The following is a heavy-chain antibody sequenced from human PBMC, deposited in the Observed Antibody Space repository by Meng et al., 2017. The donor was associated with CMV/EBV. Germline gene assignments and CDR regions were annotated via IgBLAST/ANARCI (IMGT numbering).Heavy chain of an antibody. D-gene: IGHD3-22*01. J-gene: IGHJ4*02. CDR3: ARVWDSGWDY. V-gene: IGHV4-34*01. CDR1: GGSFSGYY. Sequence: QVQLQQGGAGLLKPSETLSLTCAVYGGSFSGYYWSWIRQPPGKGLEWIGEINHSGSTNYNPSLKSRVTISVDTSKNQFSLKLSSVTAADTAVYYCARVWDSGWDYWGQGTLVTVFS. CDR2: INHSGST.